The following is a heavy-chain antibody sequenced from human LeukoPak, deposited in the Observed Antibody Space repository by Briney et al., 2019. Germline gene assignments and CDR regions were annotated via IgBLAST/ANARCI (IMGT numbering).Heavy chain of an antibody. D-gene: IGHD4-23*01. CDR3: ARHPGKVTNDWYFDL. V-gene: IGHV1-2*02. Sequence: ASVKVSCKASGYTFTGYYMHWVRQAPGQGLEWMGWINPNSGGTNYAQKFQGRVTMTRDTSITTAYMELSRLSSDDTAVYYCARHPGKVTNDWYFDLWGRGTQVTVSS. CDR2: INPNSGGT. J-gene: IGHJ2*01. CDR1: GYTFTGYY.